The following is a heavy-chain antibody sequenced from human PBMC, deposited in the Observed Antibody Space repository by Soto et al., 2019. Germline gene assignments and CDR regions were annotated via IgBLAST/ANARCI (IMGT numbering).Heavy chain of an antibody. Sequence: GGSLRLSCAASGFTFSTYPMSWVRQAPGKGLEWVSGISGSGISTYYTDSVKGRFTISRDNSKDTVFLQMNSLRDEDTAVYYCVKPPVITASYYYYDMDVWGQGTTVTVSS. D-gene: IGHD4-4*01. V-gene: IGHV3-23*01. J-gene: IGHJ6*02. CDR1: GFTFSTYP. CDR3: VKPPVITASYYYYDMDV. CDR2: ISGSGIST.